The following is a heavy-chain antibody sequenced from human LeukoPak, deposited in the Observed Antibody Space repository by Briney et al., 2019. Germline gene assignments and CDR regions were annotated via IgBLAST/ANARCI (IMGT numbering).Heavy chain of an antibody. V-gene: IGHV1-69*04. CDR2: IIPILGIA. Sequence: ASAKVSCKASGGTFSSYAISWVRQAPGQGLEWMGRIIPILGIANYAQKFQGRVTITADKSTSTAYMELSSLRSEDTAVYYCARSQMATAYFDYWGQGTLVTVSS. D-gene: IGHD5-24*01. CDR3: ARSQMATAYFDY. CDR1: GGTFSSYA. J-gene: IGHJ4*02.